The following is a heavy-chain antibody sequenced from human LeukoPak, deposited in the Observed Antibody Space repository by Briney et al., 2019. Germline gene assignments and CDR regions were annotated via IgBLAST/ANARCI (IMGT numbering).Heavy chain of an antibody. Sequence: GGSLRLSCAASGFTVSSNYISWVRQAPGQGLEWVSVIYAGGSIYYADSVKGRFTISRDNSKNTLYLQMNSLRAEDTAVYYCAKTIFPFDYWGQGTLVTVSS. CDR1: GFTVSSNY. D-gene: IGHD3-3*01. V-gene: IGHV3-53*01. J-gene: IGHJ4*02. CDR2: IYAGGSI. CDR3: AKTIFPFDY.